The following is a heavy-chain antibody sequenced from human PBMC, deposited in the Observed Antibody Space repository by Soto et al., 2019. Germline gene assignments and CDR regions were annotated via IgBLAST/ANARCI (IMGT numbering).Heavy chain of an antibody. D-gene: IGHD2-8*02. CDR2: IPYDGSHT. V-gene: IGHV3-30*18. CDR1: GFSFSTSG. Sequence: GGSLRLSCAASGFSFSTSGMHWVRQAPGKGLEWVAVIPYDGSHTYYADSVKGRFTISRDNSKNTLYLQMNSLRAEDTAVYYCEKLLVLEYEAQAVDLWGQGAQVTVSS. CDR3: EKLLVLEYEAQAVDL. J-gene: IGHJ5*02.